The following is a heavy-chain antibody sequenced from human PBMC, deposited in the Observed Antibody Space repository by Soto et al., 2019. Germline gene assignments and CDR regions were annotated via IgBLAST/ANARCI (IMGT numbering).Heavy chain of an antibody. Sequence: ASVKVSCKASGYTFTSYAMHWVRQAPGQRLEWMGWINAGNGNTKYSQKFQGRVTITRDTSASTAYMELSSLRSEDTAVYYCARSSVGSYAFDIWGQGTMVTVSS. CDR3: ARSSVGSYAFDI. J-gene: IGHJ3*02. CDR2: INAGNGNT. V-gene: IGHV1-3*01. CDR1: GYTFTSYA. D-gene: IGHD1-26*01.